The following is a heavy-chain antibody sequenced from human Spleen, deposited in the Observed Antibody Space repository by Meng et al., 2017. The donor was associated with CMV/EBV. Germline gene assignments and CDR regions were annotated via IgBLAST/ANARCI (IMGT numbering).Heavy chain of an antibody. CDR2: IYHSGST. CDR3: ARIERRRILKYCGSDCSTTDY. CDR1: GGSISNSNL. V-gene: IGHV4-4*02. Sequence: QVQLQESGPGLVKPSGTLSLTCAVSGGSISNSNLWTWVRQVPGKGLEWIGEIYHSGSTNYNPSLKSRVTISVDKFKNQFSLKLGSVTAADTAVYYCARIERRRILKYCGSDCSTTDYWGQGTLVTVSS. J-gene: IGHJ4*02. D-gene: IGHD2-21*02.